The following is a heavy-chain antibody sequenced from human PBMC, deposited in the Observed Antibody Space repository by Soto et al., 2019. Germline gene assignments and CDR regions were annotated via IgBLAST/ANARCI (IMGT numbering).Heavy chain of an antibody. V-gene: IGHV3-30*03. CDR1: GLSFSSYG. D-gene: IGHD3-22*01. CDR3: ARDSYYHSSRGYYVFDY. CDR2: ISYDGSNK. J-gene: IGHJ4*02. Sequence: QVQLVESGGGVVQPGRSLRLSCADSGLSFSSYGMHWVRQAPGEGLEWVAAISYDGSNKNYLASLEGRFTISRDNSKNTLYLQMNALRPEDTAVYYCARDSYYHSSRGYYVFDYWGQGTLVTVSS.